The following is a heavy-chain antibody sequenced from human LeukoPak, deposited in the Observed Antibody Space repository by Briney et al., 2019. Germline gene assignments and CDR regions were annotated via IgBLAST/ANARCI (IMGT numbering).Heavy chain of an antibody. Sequence: PGGSLRLSCTVSGFTVSSNSMSWVRQAPGKGLEWVSFIYSDNTHYSDSVKGRFTISRDNSKNTLYLQMNSLRAEDTAVYYCAKERVGDYPTDFDYWGQGTLVTVSS. J-gene: IGHJ4*02. CDR2: IYSDNT. D-gene: IGHD4-17*01. V-gene: IGHV3-53*01. CDR1: GFTVSSNS. CDR3: AKERVGDYPTDFDY.